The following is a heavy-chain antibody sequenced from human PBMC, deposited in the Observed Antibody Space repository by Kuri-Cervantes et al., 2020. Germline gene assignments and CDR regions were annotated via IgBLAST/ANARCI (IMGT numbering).Heavy chain of an antibody. D-gene: IGHD1-1*01. J-gene: IGHJ3*02. Sequence: GESLKISCAASGFTFSDYYMSWIRQAPGKGLEWISYISNSGTTIYYAADSVKGRFTLSRDNAENSLYLQMNSLRAEDTAVYYCASGRGGAFDIWGQGTMVTVSS. CDR2: ISNSGTTI. CDR3: ASGRGGAFDI. V-gene: IGHV3-11*01. CDR1: GFTFSDYY.